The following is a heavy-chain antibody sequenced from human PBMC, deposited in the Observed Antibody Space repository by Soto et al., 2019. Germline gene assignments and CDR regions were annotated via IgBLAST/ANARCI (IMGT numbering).Heavy chain of an antibody. V-gene: IGHV3-66*01. CDR3: AREREDYGLPSDI. CDR2: IYSAGST. J-gene: IGHJ3*02. Sequence: GGSLRLSCAASGFTVNTNYMSWVRQAPGKGLEWVAVIYSAGSTYYADSVKGRFIVSRDNSKNTLYLQMNSLRAEDTATYYCAREREDYGLPSDIWGQGTMVTVSS. D-gene: IGHD4-17*01. CDR1: GFTVNTNY.